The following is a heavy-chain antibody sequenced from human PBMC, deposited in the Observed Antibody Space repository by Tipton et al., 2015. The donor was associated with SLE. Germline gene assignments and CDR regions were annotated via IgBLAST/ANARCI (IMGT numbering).Heavy chain of an antibody. J-gene: IGHJ3*02. CDR1: GGSFSGYY. CDR2: INHSGST. V-gene: IGHV4-34*01. CDR3: ARAPEYYDVSTAEYASDAFDI. Sequence: GLVKPSETLSLTCGVYGGSFSGYYWSWIRQPPGKGLEWIGEINHSGSTNYNPSLKSRVTISVDTSKNHFSLKLNSVTAADTAVYYCARAPEYYDVSTAEYASDAFDIWGQGTLVTVSS. D-gene: IGHD3-9*01.